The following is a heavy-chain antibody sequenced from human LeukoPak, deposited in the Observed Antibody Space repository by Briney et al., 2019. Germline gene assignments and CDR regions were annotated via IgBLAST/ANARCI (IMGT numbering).Heavy chain of an antibody. Sequence: SVKVSCKASGGTFSSYTFSWVRQAPGQGPEWMGGIIPIFDTANYAQKFQGRVTITADESTSTTYMELSSLRSEDTAVYYCAREVVGYCSSTSCARGAFDIWGQGTMVTVSS. D-gene: IGHD2-2*03. J-gene: IGHJ3*02. CDR3: AREVVGYCSSTSCARGAFDI. V-gene: IGHV1-69*13. CDR1: GGTFSSYT. CDR2: IIPIFDTA.